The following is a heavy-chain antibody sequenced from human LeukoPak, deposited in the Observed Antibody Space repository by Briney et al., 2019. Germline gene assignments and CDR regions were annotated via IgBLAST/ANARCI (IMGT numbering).Heavy chain of an antibody. D-gene: IGHD1-26*01. CDR3: ARDGGIVGATLTDDAFDI. Sequence: SVKVSCKASGGTFSGYAISWVRQAPGQGLEWMGGIIPIFGTANYAQKFQGRVTITADESTSTAYMELSSLRSEDTAVYYCARDGGIVGATLTDDAFDIWGQGTMVTVSS. CDR2: IIPIFGTA. J-gene: IGHJ3*02. V-gene: IGHV1-69*13. CDR1: GGTFSGYA.